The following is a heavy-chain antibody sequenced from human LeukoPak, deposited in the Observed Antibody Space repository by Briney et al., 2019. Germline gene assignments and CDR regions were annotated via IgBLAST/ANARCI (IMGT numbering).Heavy chain of an antibody. V-gene: IGHV3-74*01. CDR2: INSDGSST. D-gene: IGHD4-11*01. Sequence: PGGSLRLSCAASGFTFSSYWMHWVRQAPGKGLVWVSRINSDGSSTTYADSVKGRFTISRDNAKNTLYLQMNSLRAEDTAIYYCARDHGVYSNFYFDYWGQGTLVTVSS. CDR1: GFTFSSYW. J-gene: IGHJ4*02. CDR3: ARDHGVYSNFYFDY.